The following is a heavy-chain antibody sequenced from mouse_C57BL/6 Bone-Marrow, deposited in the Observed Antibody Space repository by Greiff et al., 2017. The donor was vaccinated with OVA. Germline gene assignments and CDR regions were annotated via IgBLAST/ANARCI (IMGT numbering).Heavy chain of an antibody. D-gene: IGHD2-4*01. Sequence: EVKLMESGGGLVKPGGSLKLSCAASGFTFSSYAMSWVRQTPEKRLEWVATISDGGSYTYYPDNVKGRFTISRDNAKNNLYLQMSHLKSEDTAMYYCAVDYDEDYAMDYWGQGTSVTVSS. CDR3: AVDYDEDYAMDY. CDR1: GFTFSSYA. CDR2: ISDGGSYT. J-gene: IGHJ4*01. V-gene: IGHV5-4*03.